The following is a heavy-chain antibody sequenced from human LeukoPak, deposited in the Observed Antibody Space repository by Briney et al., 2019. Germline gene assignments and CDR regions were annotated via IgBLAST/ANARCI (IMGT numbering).Heavy chain of an antibody. V-gene: IGHV3-30-3*01. J-gene: IGHJ6*02. D-gene: IGHD2-2*01. CDR2: ISYDGSNK. Sequence: GGSLRLSCAASGFTFSSYAMHWVRQAPGKGLEWVAVISYDGSNKYYADSVKGRFTISRDNSKNTLYLQMNSLRAEDTAVYYCARTDEDIVVVPAASPVNGMDVWGQGTTVTVSS. CDR1: GFTFSSYA. CDR3: ARTDEDIVVVPAASPVNGMDV.